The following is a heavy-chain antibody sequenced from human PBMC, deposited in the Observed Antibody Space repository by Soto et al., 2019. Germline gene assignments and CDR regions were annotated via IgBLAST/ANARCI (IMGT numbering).Heavy chain of an antibody. D-gene: IGHD3-16*02. CDR3: AREYVWGSYRSTEHPDAFDI. Sequence: PGESLKISCKGSGYSFTSYWISWVRQMPGKGLEWMGRIDPSDSYTNYSPSFQGHVTISADKSISTAYLQWSSLKASDTAMYYCAREYVWGSYRSTEHPDAFDIWGQGTMVTVSS. CDR1: GYSFTSYW. J-gene: IGHJ3*02. V-gene: IGHV5-10-1*01. CDR2: IDPSDSYT.